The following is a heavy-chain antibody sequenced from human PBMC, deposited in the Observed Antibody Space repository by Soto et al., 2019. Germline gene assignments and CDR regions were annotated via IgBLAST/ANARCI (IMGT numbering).Heavy chain of an antibody. V-gene: IGHV3-30-3*01. D-gene: IGHD1-26*01. Sequence: XGSLGLFCAASGFTFSSYAMHWVRQAPGKGLEWVAVISYDGSNKYYADSVKGRFTISRDNSKNTLYLQMNSLRAEDTAVYYCARDIVGANGPRTYYYYGMDVWGQGTTVTVSS. CDR3: ARDIVGANGPRTYYYYGMDV. J-gene: IGHJ6*02. CDR1: GFTFSSYA. CDR2: ISYDGSNK.